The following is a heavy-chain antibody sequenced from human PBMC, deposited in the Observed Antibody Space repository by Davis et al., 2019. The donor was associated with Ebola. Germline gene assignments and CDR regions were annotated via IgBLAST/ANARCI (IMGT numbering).Heavy chain of an antibody. CDR2: INSDGSST. CDR3: ARGCSSTSCYFN. V-gene: IGHV3-74*01. D-gene: IGHD2-2*01. Sequence: HTGGSLRLSCAASGFTFSSYWMHWVRQAPGKGLVWVSRINSDGSSTYYADSVKGRFTISRDNAKNSLYLQMNSLRAEDTAVYYCARGCSSTSCYFNWGQGTLVTVSS. J-gene: IGHJ4*02. CDR1: GFTFSSYW.